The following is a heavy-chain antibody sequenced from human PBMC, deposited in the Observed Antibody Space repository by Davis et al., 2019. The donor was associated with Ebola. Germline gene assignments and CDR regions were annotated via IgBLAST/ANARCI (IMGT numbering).Heavy chain of an antibody. D-gene: IGHD1-26*01. CDR2: ISAYNGNT. V-gene: IGHV1-18*04. Sequence: AASVKVSCKASGYTFTSYGISWVRQAPGQGLEWMGWISAYNGNTNYAQKLQGRVTMTTDTSTSTAYMELRSLRSDDTAVYYCARDLSLYSGSYSGFDYWGQGTLVTVSS. CDR3: ARDLSLYSGSYSGFDY. CDR1: GYTFTSYG. J-gene: IGHJ4*02.